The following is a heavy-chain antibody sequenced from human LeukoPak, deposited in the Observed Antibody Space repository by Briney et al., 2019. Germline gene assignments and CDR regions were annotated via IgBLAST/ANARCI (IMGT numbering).Heavy chain of an antibody. D-gene: IGHD2-2*01. CDR2: ISSSGGST. Sequence: PGGSLRLSCAASGFTFSSYAMSWVRQAPGKGLEWVSAISSSGGSTYYADSVKGRITISRDNSKNTLYLQMNSLRAEDTAVYYCAKDQALDLPAAITNFQHWGQGTLVTVSS. CDR3: AKDQALDLPAAITNFQH. CDR1: GFTFSSYA. V-gene: IGHV3-23*01. J-gene: IGHJ1*01.